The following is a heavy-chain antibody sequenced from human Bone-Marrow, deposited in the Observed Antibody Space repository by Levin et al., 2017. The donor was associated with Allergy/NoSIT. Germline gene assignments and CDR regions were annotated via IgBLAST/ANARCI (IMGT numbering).Heavy chain of an antibody. Sequence: PSETLSLTCAIYGGSFRGFYWSWLRQSPGKGLEWIGEISHRGDTTYNPSFESRVTISLDTSNHILLDLKSVTAADTATYFCASFSANYGTFEVWGQGTLVTVSS. CDR3: ASFSANYGTFEV. CDR2: ISHRGDT. CDR1: GGSFRGFY. V-gene: IGHV4-34*01. J-gene: IGHJ3*01. D-gene: IGHD5-24*01.